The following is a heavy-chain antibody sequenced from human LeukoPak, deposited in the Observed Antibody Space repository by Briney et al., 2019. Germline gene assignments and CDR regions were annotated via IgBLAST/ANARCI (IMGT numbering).Heavy chain of an antibody. J-gene: IGHJ5*02. V-gene: IGHV3-30-3*01. Sequence: PWGSLRLSCAASGFTFSSYAMHWVRQAPGKGLEWVAVISYDGSNKYYADSVKGRFTNSRDNSKNTLYLQMNSLRAEDTAVYYCARDEFDPWGQGTLVTVSS. CDR2: ISYDGSNK. CDR3: ARDEFDP. CDR1: GFTFSSYA.